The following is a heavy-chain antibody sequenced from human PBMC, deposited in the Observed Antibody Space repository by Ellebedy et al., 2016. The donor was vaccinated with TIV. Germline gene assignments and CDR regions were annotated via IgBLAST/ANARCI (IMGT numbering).Heavy chain of an antibody. CDR3: ARVGMVADYGGNSKLGLDY. CDR2: IYHSGST. V-gene: IGHV4-4*02. Sequence: SETLSLXCAVSGGSISSSNWWSWVRQPPGKGLEWIGEIYHSGSTNYNPSLKSRVTISVDKSKNQFSLKLSSVTAADTAVYYCARVGMVADYGGNSKLGLDYWGQGTLVTVSS. J-gene: IGHJ4*02. D-gene: IGHD4-23*01. CDR1: GGSISSSNW.